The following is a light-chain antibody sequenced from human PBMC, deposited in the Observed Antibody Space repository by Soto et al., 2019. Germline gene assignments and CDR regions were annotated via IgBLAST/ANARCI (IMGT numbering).Light chain of an antibody. CDR1: QSIGTF. V-gene: IGKV1-33*01. Sequence: DVEMTQSPSSLSAFVGDRVTMTCRASQSIGTFLSWYQQKSGRAPKLLIYAASSLQIGVPSRFSGSGSETHFTLTINSLQPEDIATYYCQQYDNYDITFGQGTRLEIK. CDR3: QQYDNYDIT. CDR2: AAS. J-gene: IGKJ5*01.